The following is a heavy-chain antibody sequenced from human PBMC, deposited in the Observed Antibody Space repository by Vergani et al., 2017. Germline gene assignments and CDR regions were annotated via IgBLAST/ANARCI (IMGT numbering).Heavy chain of an antibody. CDR1: GFTFSSYS. CDR3: AREGGYGDYGYYYYYMDV. V-gene: IGHV3-21*01. J-gene: IGHJ6*03. D-gene: IGHD4-17*01. Sequence: EVQLVESGGGLVKPGGSLRLSCAASGFTFSSYSMNWVRPAPGKGLEWVSSISSSSSYIYYAGSVKGRFTISRDNAKNSLYLRMNSLRAEDTAVYYCAREGGYGDYGYYYYYMDVWGKGTTVTVSS. CDR2: ISSSSSYI.